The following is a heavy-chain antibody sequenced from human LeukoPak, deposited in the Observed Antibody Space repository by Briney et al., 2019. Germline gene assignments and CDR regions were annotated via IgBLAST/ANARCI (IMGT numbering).Heavy chain of an antibody. Sequence: PSQTLSLTCTVSGGSLSSGGYYWSWIRQHPGEGLEWIGYIYYSGTTYYNPSLKSRVTISVDTSKNQFSLKLSSVTAADTAVYYCARDRYDSSGYGIDYWGQGTLVTVSS. CDR1: GGSLSSGGYY. CDR3: ARDRYDSSGYGIDY. V-gene: IGHV4-31*03. D-gene: IGHD3-22*01. J-gene: IGHJ4*02. CDR2: IYYSGTT.